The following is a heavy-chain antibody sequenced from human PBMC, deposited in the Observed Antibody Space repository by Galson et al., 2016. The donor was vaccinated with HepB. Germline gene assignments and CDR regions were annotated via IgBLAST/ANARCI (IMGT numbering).Heavy chain of an antibody. D-gene: IGHD1-26*01. J-gene: IGHJ4*02. CDR1: GLTFSIYA. CDR3: AKDKWRSYHDY. Sequence: SLRLSCAASGLTFSIYAMSWVRQAPGKGLEWVSGIGGSGGGTYYADSVKSRFTISRDDSKNTLYLQMNSLRAEDTALYYCAKDKWRSYHDYWGQGTLVTVSS. CDR2: IGGSGGGT. V-gene: IGHV3-23*01.